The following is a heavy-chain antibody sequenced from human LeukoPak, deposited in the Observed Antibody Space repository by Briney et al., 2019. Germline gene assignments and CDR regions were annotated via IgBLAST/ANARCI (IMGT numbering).Heavy chain of an antibody. D-gene: IGHD4-23*01. CDR1: GYTFTNYG. CDR3: ATGDYGGNPDY. CDR2: ISGYNGNT. Sequence: ASVKVSCKASGYTFTNYGINWVRQAPGQGLEWMGWISGYNGNTNYAQKLQGRVTMTTDTSTTTAYMELRSLRSDDTAMYYCATGDYGGNPDYWGQGTLVTVFS. V-gene: IGHV1-18*01. J-gene: IGHJ4*02.